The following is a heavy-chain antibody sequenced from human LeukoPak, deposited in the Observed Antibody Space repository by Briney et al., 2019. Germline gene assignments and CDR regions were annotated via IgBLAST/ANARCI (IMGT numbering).Heavy chain of an antibody. J-gene: IGHJ5*02. CDR1: GFTVSSNY. CDR2: IYSGGST. D-gene: IGHD3-3*01. CDR3: ARRESVYDFWSGYYTQWFDP. Sequence: GGSLRLSCAASGFTVSSNYMSWVRQAPGKGLEWVSVIYSGGSTYYADSVKGRLTISRDNSKNTLYLQMNSLRAEDTAVYYCARRESVYDFWSGYYTQWFDPWGQGTLVTVSS. V-gene: IGHV3-53*01.